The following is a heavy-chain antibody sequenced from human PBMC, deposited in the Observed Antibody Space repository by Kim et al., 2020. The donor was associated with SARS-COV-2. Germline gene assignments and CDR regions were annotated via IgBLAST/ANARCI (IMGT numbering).Heavy chain of an antibody. J-gene: IGHJ4*02. CDR1: GFRFSTYW. V-gene: IGHV3-74*03. Sequence: GGSLRLSCAASGFRFSTYWMHWVRQVPGKGLLWLTRIKGDGSGATYADPVKGRFTVFRDNAKNMVYLQIDSLRDEDTGLYYCGRDFHIAAVDYWGQGTLVSVSS. CDR3: GRDFHIAAVDY. D-gene: IGHD6-13*01. CDR2: IKGDGSGA.